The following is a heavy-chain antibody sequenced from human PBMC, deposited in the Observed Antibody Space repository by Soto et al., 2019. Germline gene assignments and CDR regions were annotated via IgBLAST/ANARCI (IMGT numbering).Heavy chain of an antibody. CDR1: GFAVSSYS. D-gene: IGHD3-3*01. CDR2: LSSSSSTI. V-gene: IGHV3-48*01. CDR3: ARLYYDFWSGGAGYTDV. Sequence: GGSLSLSCAASGFAVSSYSMNWVRQAPGKWLERISSLSSSSSTIYYADSAKGRFTISRDNAKNSLYLQMNSLRAEDRAVYYCARLYYDFWSGGAGYTDVWGKGTTVTVS. J-gene: IGHJ6*03.